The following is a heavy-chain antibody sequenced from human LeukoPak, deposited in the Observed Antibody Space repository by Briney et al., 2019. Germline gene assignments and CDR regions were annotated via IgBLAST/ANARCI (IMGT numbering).Heavy chain of an antibody. V-gene: IGHV3-23*01. CDR1: GFTFSSHA. J-gene: IGHJ4*02. D-gene: IGHD6-13*01. Sequence: PGGSLRLSCAASGFTFSSHAMSWVRQAPGRGLEWVSAISANGGNTYYADSVKGRFTVSRDNSKNTLYLQMNSLRAEDTAVYYCARDLGAAAGVVSQGYWGQGTLVTVSS. CDR3: ARDLGAAAGVVSQGY. CDR2: ISANGGNT.